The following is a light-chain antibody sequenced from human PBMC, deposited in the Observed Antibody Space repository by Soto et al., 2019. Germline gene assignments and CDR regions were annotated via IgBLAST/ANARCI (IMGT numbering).Light chain of an antibody. V-gene: IGKV1-39*01. Sequence: DSQMTQSPSSLSASVGDSVTITCRASQSITTYLNWYQQKPGQAPNLLIYTTSTLKSGVPSRFSGSGSGTDFTLTISALRPEDFATYFCQQAHSTPVTFGGGTKLEI. J-gene: IGKJ4*01. CDR2: TTS. CDR3: QQAHSTPVT. CDR1: QSITTY.